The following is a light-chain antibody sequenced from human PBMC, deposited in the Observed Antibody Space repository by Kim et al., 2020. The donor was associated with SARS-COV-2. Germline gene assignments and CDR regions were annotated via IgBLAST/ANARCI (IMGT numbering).Light chain of an antibody. CDR3: QQYNSSSYT. V-gene: IGKV3-20*01. CDR1: QSVSSNY. J-gene: IGKJ1*01. CDR2: AAS. Sequence: EIVMTQSPATLSLSPGERATLSCRASQSVSSNYLAWYQQKPGQAPRLLIYAASSRATGIPDRFSGSGSGTDFTLTISSLESEDFAVYYCQQYNSSSYTFGQGTKVDIK.